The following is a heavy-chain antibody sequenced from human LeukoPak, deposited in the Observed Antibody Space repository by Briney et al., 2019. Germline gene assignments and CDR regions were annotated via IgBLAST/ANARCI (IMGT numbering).Heavy chain of an antibody. CDR2: IKLDGSEK. J-gene: IGHJ4*02. CDR1: GFTFSSYG. Sequence: GGSLRLSCAASGFTFSSYGMHWVRQAPGKGLEWVTNIKLDGSEKNYVDSVKGRFTISRDNTKNSLYLQMNSLRVEDTAVFYCARDQYDTWSRRGNFDSWGQGTLVIVSS. V-gene: IGHV3-7*03. D-gene: IGHD3-3*01. CDR3: ARDQYDTWSRRGNFDS.